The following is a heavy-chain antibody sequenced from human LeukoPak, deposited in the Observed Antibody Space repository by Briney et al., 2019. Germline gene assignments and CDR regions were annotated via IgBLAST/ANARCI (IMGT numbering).Heavy chain of an antibody. CDR1: GGSISSSSYY. Sequence: SETLSLTCTVSGGSISSSSYYWGWIRQPPGKGLEWIAIYYSGSTYYNPSLKSRVTISVDTSKSQFSLKLSSVTAADTAVYYCARDRNWGYFDYWGQGTLVTVSS. D-gene: IGHD7-27*01. CDR2: IYYSGST. CDR3: ARDRNWGYFDY. V-gene: IGHV4-39*07. J-gene: IGHJ4*02.